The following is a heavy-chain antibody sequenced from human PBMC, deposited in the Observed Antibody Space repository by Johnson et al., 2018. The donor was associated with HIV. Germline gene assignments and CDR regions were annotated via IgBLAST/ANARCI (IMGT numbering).Heavy chain of an antibody. CDR3: ARSFGVTTPGAFDI. CDR1: GFTVSSNY. J-gene: IGHJ3*02. Sequence: VQLVESGGGLVQPGGSLRLSCAASGFTVSSNYMSWVRQAPGKGLEWVSVIYSGGSTYYADSVKGRFTISRDNSKNTLYLQMNSLRAEDTAVYYCARSFGVTTPGAFDIWGQGTMVTVSS. CDR2: IYSGGST. D-gene: IGHD3-3*01. V-gene: IGHV3-66*01.